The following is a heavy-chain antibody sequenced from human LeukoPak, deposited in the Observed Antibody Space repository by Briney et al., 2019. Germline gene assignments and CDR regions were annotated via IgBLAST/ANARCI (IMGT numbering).Heavy chain of an antibody. D-gene: IGHD3-22*01. CDR1: GSLFTNYW. Sequence: GESLQISCKGSGSLFTNYWIAWVRQMPGKGLEWMGIIYPDDSDTRYSPSFQGQVTISADKSISTAYLQWSSLKASDTAMYYGARRSYYDSGGYYYDFWGQGTLVTVSS. J-gene: IGHJ4*02. V-gene: IGHV5-51*01. CDR2: IYPDDSDT. CDR3: ARRSYYDSGGYYYDF.